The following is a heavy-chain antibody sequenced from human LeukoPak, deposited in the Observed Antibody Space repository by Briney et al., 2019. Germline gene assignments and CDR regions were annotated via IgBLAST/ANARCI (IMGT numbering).Heavy chain of an antibody. D-gene: IGHD2-21*02. CDR3: ARAVVPAAIAYCGGDCYPWYDY. CDR1: GGSISSYY. J-gene: IGHJ4*02. V-gene: IGHV4-59*01. CDR2: IYYSGGT. Sequence: PSETLSLTCTVSGGSISSYYWSWIRQPPGKGLEWIGYIYYSGGTNYNPSLKSRVTISVDTSKNQFSLKLSSVTAADTAVYYCARAVVPAAIAYCGGDCYPWYDYWGQGTLVTVSS.